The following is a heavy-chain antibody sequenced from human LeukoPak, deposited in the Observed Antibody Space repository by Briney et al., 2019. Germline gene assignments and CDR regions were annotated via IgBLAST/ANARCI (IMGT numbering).Heavy chain of an antibody. J-gene: IGHJ4*02. CDR3: ARGPPNWGYDY. Sequence: GASVKVSCTASGYTVTSYDFNWVRQATGQRPEWMGWMSPNSGDTGYAQKFQDRVTMTRNTSISTAYMELSSLRSDDTAVYYCARGPPNWGYDYWGPGTLVTVSS. V-gene: IGHV1-8*01. CDR1: GYTVTSYD. D-gene: IGHD7-27*01. CDR2: MSPNSGDT.